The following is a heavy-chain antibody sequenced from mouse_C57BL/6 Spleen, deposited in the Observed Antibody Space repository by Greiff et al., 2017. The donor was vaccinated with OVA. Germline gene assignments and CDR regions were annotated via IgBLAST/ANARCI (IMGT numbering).Heavy chain of an antibody. CDR1: GYTFTSYW. J-gene: IGHJ4*01. D-gene: IGHD1-1*01. V-gene: IGHV1-61*01. CDR2: IYPSDSET. Sequence: VQLQQSGAELVRPGSSVKLSCKASGYTFTSYWMDWVKQRPGQGLEWIGNIYPSDSETHYNQKFKDKATLTVDKSSSTAYMQLSSLTSEDSAVYYCARRYYYGSSYDAMDYWGQGTSVTVSS. CDR3: ARRYYYGSSYDAMDY.